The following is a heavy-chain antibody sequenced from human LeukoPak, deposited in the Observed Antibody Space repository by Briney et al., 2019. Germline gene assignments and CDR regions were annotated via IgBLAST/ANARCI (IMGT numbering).Heavy chain of an antibody. Sequence: PSETLSLTCTVSGGSISSSGYYWGWIRQPPGEGLEWIGSIYHGGSTYYNPSLKSRVTISVDTSKNQFSLKLSSVTAADTAVYYCARDGYYYDSSGYNWGQGTLVTVSS. CDR3: ARDGYYYDSSGYN. V-gene: IGHV4-39*07. D-gene: IGHD3-22*01. J-gene: IGHJ4*02. CDR1: GGSISSSGYY. CDR2: IYHGGST.